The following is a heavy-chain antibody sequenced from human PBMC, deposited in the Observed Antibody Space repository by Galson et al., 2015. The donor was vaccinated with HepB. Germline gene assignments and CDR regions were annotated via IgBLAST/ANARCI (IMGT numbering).Heavy chain of an antibody. V-gene: IGHV3-49*03. Sequence: SLRLSCAASGFTFGDYAMSWFRQAPGKGLEWLGFIRSEAYAGTTEYAASVKGRFTISRDDSKSIAYLQMNSLKTEDTAVYYCTREGPLMVRGGPVGWFDPWGQGTLVTVSS. CDR1: GFTFGDYA. CDR2: IRSEAYAGTT. D-gene: IGHD3-10*01. CDR3: TREGPLMVRGGPVGWFDP. J-gene: IGHJ5*02.